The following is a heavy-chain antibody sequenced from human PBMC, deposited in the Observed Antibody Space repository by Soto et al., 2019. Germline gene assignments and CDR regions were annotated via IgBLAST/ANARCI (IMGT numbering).Heavy chain of an antibody. CDR1: GGSISSSSYY. Sequence: PSETLSLTCTVSGGSISSSSYYWGWIRQPPGKGLEWIGSIYYSGSTYYNPSLKSRVTISVDTSKNQFSLKLSSVTAADTAVYYCARRGIAVAGYWYFDLWGRGTLVTVPQ. V-gene: IGHV4-39*01. D-gene: IGHD6-19*01. J-gene: IGHJ2*01. CDR2: IYYSGST. CDR3: ARRGIAVAGYWYFDL.